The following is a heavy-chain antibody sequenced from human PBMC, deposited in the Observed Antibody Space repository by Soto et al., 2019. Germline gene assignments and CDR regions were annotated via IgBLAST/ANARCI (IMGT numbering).Heavy chain of an antibody. V-gene: IGHV3-9*01. CDR1: GFTFDDYA. J-gene: IGHJ4*02. CDR3: AKVLRLGELSPIDY. Sequence: SLRLSCAASGFTFDDYAMHWVRQAPGKGLEWVSGISWNSGSIGYADSVKGRFTISRDNAKNSLYLQMNSLRAEDTALYYCAKVLRLGELSPIDYWGQGTLVTVSS. D-gene: IGHD3-16*02. CDR2: ISWNSGSI.